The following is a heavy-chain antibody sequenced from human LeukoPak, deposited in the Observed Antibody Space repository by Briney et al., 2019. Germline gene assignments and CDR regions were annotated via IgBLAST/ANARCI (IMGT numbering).Heavy chain of an antibody. J-gene: IGHJ6*03. D-gene: IGHD6-19*01. CDR3: AREGRQWLAPNDKPYYYYYYMDV. CDR2: INPSGGST. V-gene: IGHV1-46*01. CDR1: GYTLTELS. Sequence: ASVKVSCKVSGYTLTELSMHWVRQAPGQGLEWMGIINPSGGSTSYAQKFQGRVTMTRDMSTSTVYMELSSLRSEDTAVYYCAREGRQWLAPNDKPYYYYYYMDVWGKGTTVTVSS.